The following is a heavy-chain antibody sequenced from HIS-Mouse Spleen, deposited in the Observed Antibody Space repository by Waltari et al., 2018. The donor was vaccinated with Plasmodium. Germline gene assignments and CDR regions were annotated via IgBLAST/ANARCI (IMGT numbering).Heavy chain of an antibody. J-gene: IGHJ2*01. CDR3: AREDILTAYYNDYWYFDL. CDR2: ISSSSSYI. D-gene: IGHD3-9*01. Sequence: EVQLVESGGGLVKPGGSLRLSCAASGFTFSSYSMTCVSQAPGKGLEWVSSISSSSSYIYYADSVKGRFTISRDNAKNSLYLQMNSLRAEDTAVYYCAREDILTAYYNDYWYFDLWGRGTLVTVSS. V-gene: IGHV3-21*01. CDR1: GFTFSSYS.